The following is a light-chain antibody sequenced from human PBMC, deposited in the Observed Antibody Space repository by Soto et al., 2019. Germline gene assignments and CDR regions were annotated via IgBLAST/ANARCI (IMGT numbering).Light chain of an antibody. CDR1: SGSIASNY. Sequence: NYMLTQPHSVSDSPGKTLTIACTHSSGSIASNYVQWFQQRPGRAPTTVIYKDNHRPSDVRDRFSGSIDSSSHSASLTIYGLQSDDEADDYCQSYDYSNHVVFGGGTTLTVL. CDR2: KDN. CDR3: QSYDYSNHVV. V-gene: IGLV6-57*04. J-gene: IGLJ2*01.